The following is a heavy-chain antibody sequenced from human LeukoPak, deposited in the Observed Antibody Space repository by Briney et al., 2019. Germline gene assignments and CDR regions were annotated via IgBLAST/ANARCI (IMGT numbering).Heavy chain of an antibody. D-gene: IGHD3-9*01. CDR3: ARGETYYDILTGYSPVNWFDP. V-gene: IGHV4-61*05. J-gene: IGHJ5*02. CDR2: IYYSGST. CDR1: GGSISSSSYY. Sequence: PSETLSLTCTVSGGSISSSSYYWGCIRQPPGKGLEWIGYIYYSGSTNYNPSLKSRVTISVDTSKNQFSLKLSSVTAADTAVYYCARGETYYDILTGYSPVNWFDPWGQGTLVTVSS.